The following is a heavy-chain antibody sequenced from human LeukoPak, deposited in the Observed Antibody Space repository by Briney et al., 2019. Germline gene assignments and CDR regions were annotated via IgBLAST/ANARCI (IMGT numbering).Heavy chain of an antibody. D-gene: IGHD1-26*01. Sequence: PSETLSLTCTVSGDSINNFYWSWIRQPAGKGLEWIGRVYSSGTTDYNPSLKSRVSMSVDTSKNQFSLKLSSVTAADTAVYYCARAQLVGATTGRYYFDYWGQGTLVTVSS. CDR2: VYSSGTT. CDR3: ARAQLVGATTGRYYFDY. J-gene: IGHJ4*02. CDR1: GDSINNFY. V-gene: IGHV4-4*07.